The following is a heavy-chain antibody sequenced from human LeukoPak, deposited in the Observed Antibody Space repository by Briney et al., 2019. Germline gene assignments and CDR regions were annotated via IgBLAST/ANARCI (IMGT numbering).Heavy chain of an antibody. Sequence: ASVKVSCKASGYTFTSYYMHWVRQAPGQGLEWMGWINPNSGGTNYAQKLQGRVTMTRDTSISTAYMELSRLRSDDTAVYYCARDLDYYYYGMDVWGQGTTVTVSS. CDR2: INPNSGGT. V-gene: IGHV1-2*02. CDR1: GYTFTSYY. J-gene: IGHJ6*02. CDR3: ARDLDYYYYGMDV.